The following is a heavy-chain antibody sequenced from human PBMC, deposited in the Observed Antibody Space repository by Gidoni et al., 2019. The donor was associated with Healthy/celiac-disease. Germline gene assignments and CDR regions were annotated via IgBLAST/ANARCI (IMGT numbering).Heavy chain of an antibody. CDR1: GFTFSSYG. J-gene: IGHJ4*02. CDR3: ARDYL. V-gene: IGHV3-21*01. Sequence: EVQLVESGGGLVKHGGSLRGSCAASGFTFSSYGLNWVRQSPGKGLEWVSAISSSSIYIYYADSVKGRFTISRDNAKNSLYLQMNSLRAEDTAVYYCARDYLRGQGTLVTVSS. CDR2: ISSSSIYI.